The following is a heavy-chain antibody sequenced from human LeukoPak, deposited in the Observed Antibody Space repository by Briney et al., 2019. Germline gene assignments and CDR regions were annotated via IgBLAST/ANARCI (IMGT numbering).Heavy chain of an antibody. D-gene: IGHD2-15*01. CDR1: GFTFSSYS. J-gene: IGHJ6*03. CDR2: ISSSSSYI. CDR3: ASTLCSDDNCYFYYYYYMDV. V-gene: IGHV3-21*01. Sequence: GGSLRLTCAASGFTFSSYSMNWVRQAPGKGLEWVSSISSSSSYIHYADSVKGRFTISRDNAKNSLDLQMNSLIAEDTAVYYCASTLCSDDNCYFYYYYYMDVWGKGTTVTISS.